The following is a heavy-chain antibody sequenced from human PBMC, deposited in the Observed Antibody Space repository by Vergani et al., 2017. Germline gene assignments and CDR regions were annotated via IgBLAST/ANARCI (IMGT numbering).Heavy chain of an antibody. CDR2: INPSGGST. J-gene: IGHJ5*02. D-gene: IGHD6-13*01. CDR3: AREGVPGIAAPEHWFDP. CDR1: GYTFTSYY. Sequence: QVQLVQSGAEVKKPGASVKASCKASGYTFTSYYMHWVRQAPGQGLEWMGIINPSGGSTSYAQKFQGRVTMTRDTSTSTVYMELSSLRSEDTAVYYCAREGVPGIAAPEHWFDPWGQGTLVTVSS. V-gene: IGHV1-46*01.